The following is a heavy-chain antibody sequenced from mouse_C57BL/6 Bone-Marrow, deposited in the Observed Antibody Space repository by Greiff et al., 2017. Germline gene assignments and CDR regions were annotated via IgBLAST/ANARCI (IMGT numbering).Heavy chain of an antibody. CDR1: GYTFTGYW. CDR2: ILPGSGST. J-gene: IGHJ2*01. CDR3: ATDYGSSYDFFDY. D-gene: IGHD1-1*01. V-gene: IGHV1-9*01. Sequence: QVQLKQSGAELMKPGASVKLSCKATGYTFTGYWIEWVKQRPGHGLEWIGEILPGSGSTNYNEKCKGKATFTADPSSNTAYMQLISLTTEDSAIYYCATDYGSSYDFFDYWGQGTTLTVSS.